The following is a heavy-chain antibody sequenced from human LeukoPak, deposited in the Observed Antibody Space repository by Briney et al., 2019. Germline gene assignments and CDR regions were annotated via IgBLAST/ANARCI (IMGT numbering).Heavy chain of an antibody. D-gene: IGHD5-18*01. CDR1: GFTFSGCG. CDR3: AKDPYSYGSYFDY. CDR2: IWYDGRDK. Sequence: GGSLRLSSAASGFTFSGCGMHWVRQAPGKGLEWVAFIWYDGRDKYYVDSVKGRFTISRDNSKNTLYLQMNSLRAEDTAMYYCAKDPYSYGSYFDYWGQGTLVTVPS. J-gene: IGHJ4*02. V-gene: IGHV3-30*02.